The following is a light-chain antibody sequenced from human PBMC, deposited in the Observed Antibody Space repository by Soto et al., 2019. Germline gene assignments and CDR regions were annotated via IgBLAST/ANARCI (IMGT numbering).Light chain of an antibody. CDR2: AVS. CDR1: SSDIGSYNH. Sequence: QSVLTRPASVSGSPGQSITISCSGTSSDIGSYNHVAWYQQFPGKSPKLMIYAVSDRPSGVSDRFSGSKSGITASLTISGLQTEDEADYYCISYTDRQSYLFGTGTKVNVL. V-gene: IGLV2-14*03. J-gene: IGLJ1*01. CDR3: ISYTDRQSYL.